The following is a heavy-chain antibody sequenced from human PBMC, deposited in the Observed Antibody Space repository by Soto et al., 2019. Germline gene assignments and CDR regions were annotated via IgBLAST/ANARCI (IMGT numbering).Heavy chain of an antibody. CDR2: IIPIFGTA. V-gene: IGHV1-69*01. CDR1: GGTFSSYA. J-gene: IGHJ6*02. Sequence: QVQLVQSGAEVKKPGSSVKVSCKASGGTFSSYAISWVRQAPGQGFEWMGGIIPIFGTANYAQKFQGRVTITADESTSTAYMELSSLRSEDTAVYYCARSIAAAGTFRYGMDVWGQGTTVTVSS. CDR3: ARSIAAAGTFRYGMDV. D-gene: IGHD6-13*01.